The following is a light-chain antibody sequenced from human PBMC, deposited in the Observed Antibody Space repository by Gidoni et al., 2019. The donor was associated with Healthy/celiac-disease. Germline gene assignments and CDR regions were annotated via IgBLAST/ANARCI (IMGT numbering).Light chain of an antibody. V-gene: IGKV1-27*01. CDR3: RQYNSAPFT. J-gene: IGKJ4*01. Sequence: DIQMTQSPSSLSASVGDRVTITCRASQGISKYLASYQQKPGKVPKRLLYAASTLQSGVPPRFSGSGSGTDVTLTISSLQPEDVATYYYRQYNSAPFTFGGXTKLEIK. CDR1: QGISKY. CDR2: AAS.